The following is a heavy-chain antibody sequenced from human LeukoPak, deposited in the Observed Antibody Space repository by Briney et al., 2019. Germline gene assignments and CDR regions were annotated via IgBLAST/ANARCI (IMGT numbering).Heavy chain of an antibody. V-gene: IGHV3-13*01. D-gene: IGHD4-17*01. CDR3: ARALPNRDYGDNRFDP. Sequence: PGGSLRLSCAASGFTFSSYDMHWVRQATGKGLEWVSAIGTAGDTCYPGSVKGRFTISRENAKNSLYLQMNSLRAGDTAVYYCARALPNRDYGDNRFDPWGQGTLVTVSS. J-gene: IGHJ5*02. CDR1: GFTFSSYD. CDR2: IGTAGDT.